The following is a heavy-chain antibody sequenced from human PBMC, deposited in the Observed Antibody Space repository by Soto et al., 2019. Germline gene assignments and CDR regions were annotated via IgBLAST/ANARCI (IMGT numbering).Heavy chain of an antibody. V-gene: IGHV5-10-1*01. Sequence: GESLKISCKGSGYSFTSYWISWVRQMPGKGLEWMGRIDPSDSYTNYSPSFQGHVTISADKSISTAYLQWSSLKASDTAMYYCARISGLRYFVWSRSFHQYYYYGMDVWGQGTMVTVSA. CDR2: IDPSDSYT. CDR1: GYSFTSYW. J-gene: IGHJ6*01. D-gene: IGHD3-9*01. CDR3: ARISGLRYFVWSRSFHQYYYYGMDV.